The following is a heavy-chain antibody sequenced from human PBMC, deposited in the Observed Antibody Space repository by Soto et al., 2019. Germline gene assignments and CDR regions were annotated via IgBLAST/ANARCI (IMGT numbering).Heavy chain of an antibody. J-gene: IGHJ3*02. D-gene: IGHD4-17*01. CDR2: IYYSGST. V-gene: IGHV4-39*01. Sequence: QLQLQESGPGLVKPSETLSLTCTVSGGSISSSSYYWGWIRQPPGKGLEWIGSIYYSGSTYYNPSLKSRVTISVDTSKNQVSLKLSSVTAADTAVYYCARQVRPVTTWRGSLGAFDIWGQGTMVTVSS. CDR3: ARQVRPVTTWRGSLGAFDI. CDR1: GGSISSSSYY.